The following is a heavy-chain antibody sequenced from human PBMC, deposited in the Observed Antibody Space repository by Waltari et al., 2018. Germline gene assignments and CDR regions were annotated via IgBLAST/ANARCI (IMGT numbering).Heavy chain of an antibody. Sequence: QLQLQESGPGLVKPSGTLSLSCAVSGDSMSSTDWWSWVRQSPQQGLEWLGQVHHSGKTNYNPSFASRVTVSVDTSNDQFSLRLTSATAADTAIYYCARDRGRGIYLDTWGPGTLVTVSP. CDR1: GDSMSSTDW. D-gene: IGHD1-26*01. J-gene: IGHJ5*02. CDR3: ARDRGRGIYLDT. V-gene: IGHV4-4*02. CDR2: VHHSGKT.